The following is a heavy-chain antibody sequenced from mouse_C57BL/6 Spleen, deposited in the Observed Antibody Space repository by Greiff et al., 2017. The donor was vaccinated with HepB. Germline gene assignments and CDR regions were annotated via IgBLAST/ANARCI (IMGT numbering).Heavy chain of an antibody. V-gene: IGHV1-69*01. CDR1: GYTFTSYW. D-gene: IGHD2-1*01. J-gene: IGHJ3*01. CDR2: IDPSDSYT. Sequence: VQLQQPGAELVMPGASVKLSCKASGYTFTSYWMHWVKQRPGQGLEWIGEIDPSDSYTNYNQKFKGKSTLTVDKSSSTAYMQLSSLTSEDSAVYYCARHYYGNYEGFAYWGQGTLVTVSA. CDR3: ARHYYGNYEGFAY.